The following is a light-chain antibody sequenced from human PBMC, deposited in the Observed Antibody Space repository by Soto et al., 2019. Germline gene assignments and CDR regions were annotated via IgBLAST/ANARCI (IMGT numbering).Light chain of an antibody. J-gene: IGLJ3*02. CDR2: DVS. CDR3: SSYTSSTTLGV. V-gene: IGLV2-14*03. Sequence: QSALTQPASVSGSPGQSITISCTGTSSDVGGYNYVSWYQQHPGKAPKLIIYDVSNRPSGVSKRFSGSKSGNTASLTISGLQAEDEADYYCSSYTSSTTLGVFGGGTQLTVL. CDR1: SSDVGGYNY.